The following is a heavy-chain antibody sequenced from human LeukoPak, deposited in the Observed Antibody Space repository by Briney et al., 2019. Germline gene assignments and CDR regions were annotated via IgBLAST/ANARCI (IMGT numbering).Heavy chain of an antibody. CDR2: IIPILGIA. J-gene: IGHJ4*02. Sequence: ASVKVSFKASGGTFSSYAISWVRQAPGQGLEWMGRIIPILGIANYAQKFQGRVTITADKSTSTAYMELSSLRSEDTAVYYCARGDTTVTMNYWGQGTLVTVSS. CDR3: ARGDTTVTMNY. D-gene: IGHD4-17*01. CDR1: GGTFSSYA. V-gene: IGHV1-69*04.